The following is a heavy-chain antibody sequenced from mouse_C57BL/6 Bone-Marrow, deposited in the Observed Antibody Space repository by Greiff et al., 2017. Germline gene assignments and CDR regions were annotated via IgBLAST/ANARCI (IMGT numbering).Heavy chain of an antibody. D-gene: IGHD1-1*01. V-gene: IGHV1-54*01. CDR2: INPGSGGT. J-gene: IGHJ3*01. CDR1: GYAFTNYL. Sequence: QVQLKQSGAELVRPGTSVKVSCKASGYAFTNYLIEWVKQRPGQGLEWIGVINPGSGGTNYNEKFKGKATLTADKSSSTAYMQLSSLTSEDSAVYFCARGYYGSFAYWGQGTLVTVSA. CDR3: ARGYYGSFAY.